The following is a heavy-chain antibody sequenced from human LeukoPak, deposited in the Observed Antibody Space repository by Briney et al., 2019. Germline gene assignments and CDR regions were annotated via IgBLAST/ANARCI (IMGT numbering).Heavy chain of an antibody. J-gene: IGHJ4*02. CDR3: AREEDGGTYY. CDR2: IYHSGST. CDR1: GASISGYY. Sequence: PSETLSLTCTVSGASISGYYWSWLRQPPGEGLQWIVYIYHSGSTNYTPSLKSRVPRSVDRSENQFSLNLGSWTAADTVVYYCAREEDGGTYYWGQGTLVTVSS. V-gene: IGHV4-59*01. D-gene: IGHD1-26*01.